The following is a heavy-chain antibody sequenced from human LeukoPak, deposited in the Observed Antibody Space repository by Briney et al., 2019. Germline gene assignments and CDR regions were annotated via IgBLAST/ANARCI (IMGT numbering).Heavy chain of an antibody. J-gene: IGHJ4*02. D-gene: IGHD6-19*01. CDR1: GFTFSVYW. Sequence: PGGSLRLSCAASGFTFSVYWMTWVRQAPGKGLEWVATIDQYGGQKNYVESVKGRFTISRDNAENSLFLQMNSLRADDTAVYYCARGWNSDYWGQGTLVTVSS. CDR3: ARGWNSDY. CDR2: IDQYGGQK. V-gene: IGHV3-7*02.